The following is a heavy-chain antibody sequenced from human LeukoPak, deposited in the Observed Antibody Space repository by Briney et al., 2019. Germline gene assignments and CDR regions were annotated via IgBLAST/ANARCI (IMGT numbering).Heavy chain of an antibody. D-gene: IGHD5-18*01. CDR2: IYTSGST. V-gene: IGHV4-61*02. J-gene: IGHJ4*02. Sequence: SETLSLTCTVSGGSISSGSYYWRRIRQPAGKGLEWIGRIYTSGSTNYNPSLQSRITISVDTSNNPYSLKLSSVTAAATAVYYCARSLRGYSFGYDYWGQGSLV. CDR3: ARSLRGYSFGYDY. CDR1: GGSISSGSYY.